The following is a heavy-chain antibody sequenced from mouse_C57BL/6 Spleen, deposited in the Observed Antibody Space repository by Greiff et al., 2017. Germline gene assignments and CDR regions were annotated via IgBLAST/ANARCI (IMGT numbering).Heavy chain of an antibody. V-gene: IGHV1-76*01. CDR2: IYPGSGNT. Sequence: VQLKQSGAELVRPGASVKLSCKASGYTFTDYYINWVKQRPGQGLEWIARIYPGSGNTYYNEKFKGKATLTAEKSSSTAYMQLSSLTSEDSAVYFCARGDYGSRFYAMDYWGQGTSVTVSS. CDR1: GYTFTDYY. D-gene: IGHD1-1*01. CDR3: ARGDYGSRFYAMDY. J-gene: IGHJ4*01.